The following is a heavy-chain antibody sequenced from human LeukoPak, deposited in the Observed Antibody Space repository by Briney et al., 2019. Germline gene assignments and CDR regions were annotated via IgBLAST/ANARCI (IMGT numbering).Heavy chain of an antibody. V-gene: IGHV5-51*01. J-gene: IGHJ6*02. CDR2: IYPGDSDT. CDR3: ARLDTAMILGMDV. CDR1: GYRFSGYR. Sequence: GESLKISCKGSGYRFSGYRIAWVRQVPGKGLEWMGIIYPGDSDTRYSPSFEGQVTISADTSISTAYLQWNSLQASDTAMFYCARLDTAMILGMDVWGQGTTVTVSS. D-gene: IGHD5-18*01.